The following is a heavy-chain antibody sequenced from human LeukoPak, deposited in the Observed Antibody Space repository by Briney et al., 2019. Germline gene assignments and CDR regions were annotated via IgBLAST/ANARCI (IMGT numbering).Heavy chain of an antibody. CDR1: GYTFTGYY. CDR3: ARDVGEYCSSINCYASHY. Sequence: ASVTVSCKASGYTFTGYYIHWVRQAPGQGLEWMGWINPHSGGTNYAQKFQGGVTMTRDMSITTAYMELSSLRSDDTAVYYCARDVGEYCSSINCYASHYWGQGTLVTVSS. D-gene: IGHD2-2*01. J-gene: IGHJ4*02. V-gene: IGHV1-2*02. CDR2: INPHSGGT.